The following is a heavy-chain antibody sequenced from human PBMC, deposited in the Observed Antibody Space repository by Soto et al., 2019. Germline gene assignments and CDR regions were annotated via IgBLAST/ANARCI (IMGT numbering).Heavy chain of an antibody. Sequence: PSLTLSLTCAISGDSVSSYSAACNWIRQSPSRGLEGLGRTYYRSKWYNDHAVSAKSRITITPDTSKNQFSLQLNSVTPEDTAVYYCARDLNLYSSSWDNWFDAWGQGTLVTVSS. CDR2: TYYRSKWYN. D-gene: IGHD6-13*01. CDR1: GDSVSSYSAA. J-gene: IGHJ5*02. CDR3: ARDLNLYSSSWDNWFDA. V-gene: IGHV6-1*01.